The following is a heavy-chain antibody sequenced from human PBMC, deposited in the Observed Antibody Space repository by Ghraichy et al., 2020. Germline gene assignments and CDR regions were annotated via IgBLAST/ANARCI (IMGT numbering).Heavy chain of an antibody. V-gene: IGHV3-23*01. CDR3: AKEDTDGSRSRRFDN. CDR2: ISADSLNT. D-gene: IGHD3-10*01. Sequence: GGSLRLSCAASGFPFSSYAMSWVRLAPGRGLEWVSAISADSLNTYYAASLKGRVTVYRDDSKSTLYLQLNSLRTDDTAVYFCAKEDTDGSRSRRFDNWGQGTLVTVSS. J-gene: IGHJ4*02. CDR1: GFPFSSYA.